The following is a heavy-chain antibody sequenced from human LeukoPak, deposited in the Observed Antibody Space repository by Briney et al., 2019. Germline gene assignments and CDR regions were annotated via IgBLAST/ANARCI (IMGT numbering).Heavy chain of an antibody. CDR1: GFTFSSYG. V-gene: IGHV3-30*18. D-gene: IGHD3-10*01. J-gene: IGHJ6*02. Sequence: GRSLRLSCAASGFTFSSYGMHWVRQAPGKGLEWVAVISYDGSNKYYADSVKGRFTISRDNSKNTLYLQMNSLRAEDTAVHYCAKDYYGSGSYSSSFYYYYGMDVWGQGTTVTVSS. CDR2: ISYDGSNK. CDR3: AKDYYGSGSYSSSFYYYYGMDV.